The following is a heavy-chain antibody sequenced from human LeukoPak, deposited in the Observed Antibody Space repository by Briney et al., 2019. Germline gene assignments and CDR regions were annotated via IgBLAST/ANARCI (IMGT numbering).Heavy chain of an antibody. D-gene: IGHD2-15*01. V-gene: IGHV4-39*07. Sequence: SETLSLTCTLSGDSISTSIYYWGWIRQPPGKGLEWIGSISYSGSTYYSPSLKSRVTISVDTSKNQFSLKLSSVTAADTAVYYCARVGKYCSGGSCYSAFDPWGQGTLVTVSS. CDR3: ARVGKYCSGGSCYSAFDP. CDR2: ISYSGST. CDR1: GDSISTSIYY. J-gene: IGHJ5*02.